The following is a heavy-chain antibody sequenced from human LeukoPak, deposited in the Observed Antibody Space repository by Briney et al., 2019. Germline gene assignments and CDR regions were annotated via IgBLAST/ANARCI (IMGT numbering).Heavy chain of an antibody. Sequence: ASVKVSCKASGYTFTSYDINWVRQATGQGLEWMGWMNPNSGNTDCAQKFQSRVTITRNTSISTAYMELSSLRSEDTAVYFCARGAFWSGYYSGSDNWGQGTLVTVSS. J-gene: IGHJ4*02. CDR2: MNPNSGNT. D-gene: IGHD3-3*01. CDR1: GYTFTSYD. V-gene: IGHV1-8*01. CDR3: ARGAFWSGYYSGSDN.